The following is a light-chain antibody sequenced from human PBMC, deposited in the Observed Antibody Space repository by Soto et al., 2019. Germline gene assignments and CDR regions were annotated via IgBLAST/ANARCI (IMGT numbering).Light chain of an antibody. CDR2: DAS. V-gene: IGKV3-20*01. CDR1: QSVRNNY. J-gene: IGKJ4*01. Sequence: EIVLTQSPDTLSLSPGERATLSCRASQSVRNNYLAWYQQKPGQAPRLLIYDASSRATGIPDRFSGSGSGTDFSLTRSRLEPEDFAVYYGQQYGSTPLTFGGGTKVDIE. CDR3: QQYGSTPLT.